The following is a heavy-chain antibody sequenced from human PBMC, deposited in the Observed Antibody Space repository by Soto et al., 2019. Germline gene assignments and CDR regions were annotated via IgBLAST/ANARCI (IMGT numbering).Heavy chain of an antibody. CDR3: AKDLEAGYSMSWPFDY. J-gene: IGHJ4*02. Sequence: QVQLVESGGGVVQSGRSLRLSCAASGFTFSSYGMHWVRQARGKGLEWVAVISYDGSNKYYADSVKGRFTISRDNSKNTLFLQMNSLRPEDTTVYYCAKDLEAGYSMSWPFDYWGQGILVTVSS. D-gene: IGHD6-13*01. CDR2: ISYDGSNK. CDR1: GFTFSSYG. V-gene: IGHV3-30*18.